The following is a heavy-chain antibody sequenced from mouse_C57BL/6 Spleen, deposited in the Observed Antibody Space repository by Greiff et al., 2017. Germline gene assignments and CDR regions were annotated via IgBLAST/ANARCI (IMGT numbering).Heavy chain of an antibody. CDR1: GYTFTSYW. D-gene: IGHD4-1*01. J-gene: IGHJ4*01. V-gene: IGHV1-64*01. Sequence: QVQLQQPGAELVKPGASVKLSCKASGYTFTSYWMHWVKQRPGQGLEWIGMIHPNSGSTNYNEKFKSKATLTVDKSSSTAYVQLSSLTSEDSAVYYCESSGGLLGAMDYWGQGTSVTVYS. CDR2: IHPNSGST. CDR3: ESSGGLLGAMDY.